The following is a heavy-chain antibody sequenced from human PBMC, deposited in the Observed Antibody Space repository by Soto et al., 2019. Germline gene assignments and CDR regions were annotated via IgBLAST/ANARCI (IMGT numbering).Heavy chain of an antibody. Sequence: QVQLQESGPGLVKPSQTLSLTCTVSGGSISSGGYYWSWIRQHPGKGLEWIGYIYYSGSTYYNPSLKSRVTISVDTSKNQFSLKLSSVTAADTAVYYCARDRNSWALQDASDIRGQGTMVTVSS. J-gene: IGHJ3*02. V-gene: IGHV4-31*03. CDR1: GGSISSGGYY. CDR3: ARDRNSWALQDASDI. CDR2: IYYSGST.